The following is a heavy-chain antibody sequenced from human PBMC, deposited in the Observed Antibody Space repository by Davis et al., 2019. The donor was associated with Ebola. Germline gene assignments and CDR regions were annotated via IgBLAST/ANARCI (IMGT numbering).Heavy chain of an antibody. J-gene: IGHJ5*02. Sequence: GESLKISCAASGFTFSSFWMSWVRQAPGKGLEWVGRIRTKPNSYATAYAASVKGRFTISRDDSKSTAYLQMNSLKTEDTAVYYCTRPKGENWFDPWGQGTLVTVSS. D-gene: IGHD3-16*01. CDR2: IRTKPNSYAT. CDR1: GFTFSSFW. V-gene: IGHV3-73*01. CDR3: TRPKGENWFDP.